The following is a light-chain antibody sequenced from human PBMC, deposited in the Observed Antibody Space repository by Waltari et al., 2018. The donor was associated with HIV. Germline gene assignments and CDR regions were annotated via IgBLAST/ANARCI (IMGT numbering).Light chain of an antibody. CDR2: DVN. CDR3: CSYAGSPTFVI. V-gene: IGLV2-23*02. J-gene: IGLJ2*01. Sequence: QSALTQHASVSGSLGQSITISCTGTSSDIGSYNLVSWYQQYPGKAPKVIIYDVNKWPSGVSHRFSGFKAANTASLTISGLQAEDEADYYCCSYAGSPTFVIFGGGTKVTVL. CDR1: SSDIGSYNL.